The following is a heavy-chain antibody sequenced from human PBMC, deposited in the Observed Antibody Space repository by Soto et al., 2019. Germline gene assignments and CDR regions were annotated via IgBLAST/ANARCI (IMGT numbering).Heavy chain of an antibody. CDR3: ASGGASGALPPNH. J-gene: IGHJ5*02. CDR1: GFTFIKYW. D-gene: IGHD3-3*01. V-gene: IGHV3-74*01. CDR2: ISYDATTT. Sequence: GGSLSLSCAASGFTFIKYWINWNSQTPGNGLVWVARISYDATTTTCADSVKGRVSISRDNAKSTVCLEMKSLRAEDTAVFYCASGGASGALPPNHWGQGTLV.